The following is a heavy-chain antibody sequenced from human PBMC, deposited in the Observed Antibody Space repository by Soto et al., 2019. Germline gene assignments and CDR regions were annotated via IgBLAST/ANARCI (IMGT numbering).Heavy chain of an antibody. J-gene: IGHJ4*02. CDR2: IYSGGST. V-gene: IGHV3-66*01. CDR3: AAYSHKGY. Sequence: EEQLVESGGDLVQPGGSLRLSCAASGFTFSNNYMSWVRQAPGKGLEWVSLIYSGGSTYYADSVKGRLTISRDSSKNTLYLQMNSLRAEDTAMYYCAAYSHKGYWGQGTLVTVSS. CDR1: GFTFSNNY. D-gene: IGHD3-16*01.